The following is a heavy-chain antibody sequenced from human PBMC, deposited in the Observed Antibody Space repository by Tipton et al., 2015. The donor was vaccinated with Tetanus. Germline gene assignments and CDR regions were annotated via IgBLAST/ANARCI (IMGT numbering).Heavy chain of an antibody. CDR2: IYHSGST. CDR1: GGSISAYY. CDR3: ARDQARGARGWNYFDY. Sequence: LRLSCSVSGGSISAYYWSWIRQSPGRGLEWIGQIYHSGSTDYNPALKSRVTMSVDVPKNQFSLRLRSVTAADTAVYYCARDQARGARGWNYFDYWGQGTLVTVSS. V-gene: IGHV4-59*01. D-gene: IGHD1-26*01. J-gene: IGHJ4*02.